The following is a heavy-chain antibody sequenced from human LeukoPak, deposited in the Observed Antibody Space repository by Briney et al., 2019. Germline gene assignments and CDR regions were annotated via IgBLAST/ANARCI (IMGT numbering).Heavy chain of an antibody. CDR1: GGSISSSSYY. CDR3: ARGRLTVAYYYYGMDV. J-gene: IGHJ6*02. CDR2: IYYSGST. D-gene: IGHD3-9*01. V-gene: IGHV4-39*07. Sequence: PSETLSLTCTVSGGSISSSSYYWGWIRQPPGKGLEWIGSIYYSGSTYYNPSLKSRVTISVDTSKNQFSLNLSSVTAADTAVYYCARGRLTVAYYYYGMDVWGQGTTVTVSS.